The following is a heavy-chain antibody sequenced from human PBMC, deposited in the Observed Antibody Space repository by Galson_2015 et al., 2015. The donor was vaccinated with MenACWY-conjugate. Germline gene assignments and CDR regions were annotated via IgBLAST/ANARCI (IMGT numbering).Heavy chain of an antibody. D-gene: IGHD6-13*01. Sequence: SLRLSCAACGFTFSRFSMNWGRQAPGKGLEWVAYISATSATIYYADSVKGRFTISRDNAKNSLYLQMNSLRAEDTAVYYCARTAGSVPPWGLGTLVTVSS. CDR2: ISATSATI. CDR1: GFTFSRFS. CDR3: ARTAGSVPP. J-gene: IGHJ5*02. V-gene: IGHV3-48*04.